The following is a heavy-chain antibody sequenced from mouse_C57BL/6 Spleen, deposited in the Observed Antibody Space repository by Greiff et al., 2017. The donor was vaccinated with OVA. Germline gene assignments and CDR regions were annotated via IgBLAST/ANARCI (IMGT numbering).Heavy chain of an antibody. Sequence: VQLQQSGPGLVKPSQSLSLTCSVTGYSITSGYYWNWIRQFPGNKLEWMGYISYDGSNNYNPSLKNRISITRDTSKNQFFLKLNSVTTEDTATYYCARDSLYDYDGYWYFDVWGTGTTVTVSS. CDR2: ISYDGSN. J-gene: IGHJ1*03. CDR1: GYSITSGYY. V-gene: IGHV3-6*01. CDR3: ARDSLYDYDGYWYFDV. D-gene: IGHD2-4*01.